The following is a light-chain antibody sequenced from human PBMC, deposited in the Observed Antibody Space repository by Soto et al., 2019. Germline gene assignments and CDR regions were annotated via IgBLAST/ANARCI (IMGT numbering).Light chain of an antibody. CDR1: TGAVTSGHY. CDR2: DTN. Sequence: QSVVTQKPSLTVSPGGTVTLTCGSSTGAVTSGHYPYWFQQKPGQAPRTLIYDTNNKHSWTPARFSGSLLGGKAALTLSGAQPEDEAEYYCLLSYRGAGEVFGGGTKLTVL. CDR3: LLSYRGAGEV. V-gene: IGLV7-46*01. J-gene: IGLJ2*01.